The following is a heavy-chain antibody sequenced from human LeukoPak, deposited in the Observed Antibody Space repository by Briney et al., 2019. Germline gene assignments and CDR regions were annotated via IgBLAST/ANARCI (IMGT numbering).Heavy chain of an antibody. CDR2: INHSGST. V-gene: IGHV4-34*01. Sequence: SETLSLTCAVYGGSFSGYYWSWIRQPPGKGLEWIGEINHSGSTNYNPSLKSRVTISVDTSKNQFSLKLSSVTAADTAVYYCARGDNFYFDYWGQGTLVTVSS. D-gene: IGHD1-1*01. J-gene: IGHJ4*02. CDR3: ARGDNFYFDY. CDR1: GGSFSGYY.